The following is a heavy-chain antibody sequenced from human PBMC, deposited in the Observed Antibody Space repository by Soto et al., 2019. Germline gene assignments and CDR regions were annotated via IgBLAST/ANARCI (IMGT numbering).Heavy chain of an antibody. D-gene: IGHD3-10*01. CDR3: ARRVIGSSRAFDT. CDR2: ISDGGDLT. CDR1: GFAFSSHP. J-gene: IGHJ3*02. Sequence: XGSLRLSCAASGFAFSSHPMSWVRQAPEKGLEWVAGISDGGDLTYNADSVRGRFTISRDNSRNTLYLQMNSLRAEDTAVYYCARRVIGSSRAFDTWGQGTMVTVSS. V-gene: IGHV3-23*01.